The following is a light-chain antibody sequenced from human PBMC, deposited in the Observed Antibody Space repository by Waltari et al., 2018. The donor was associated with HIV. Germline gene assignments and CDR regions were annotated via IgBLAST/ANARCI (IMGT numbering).Light chain of an antibody. J-gene: IGKJ1*01. CDR3: LQYNSYPLT. CDR2: AAS. CDR1: QDIRDD. Sequence: DIQLTQSPSSLSASVGYSVTITCGALQDIRDDLGWFQQQPGKAPKRLIFAASSLQSGVPSRFSGTASGAEFTLTISSLQPEDFATYYCLQYNSYPLTFGQGTKVEVK. V-gene: IGKV1-17*01.